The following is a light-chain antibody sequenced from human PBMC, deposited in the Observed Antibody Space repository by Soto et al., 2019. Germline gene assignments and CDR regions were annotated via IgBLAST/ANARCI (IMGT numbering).Light chain of an antibody. J-gene: IGKJ2*01. CDR2: DAS. CDR3: QQRSNWL. V-gene: IGKV3-11*01. CDR1: QSVSNY. Sequence: EIVLTQSPATPSLSPGERATLSCRASQSVSNYVAWYQQKPGQAPRLLIYDASNRATGIPARFSGSGSGTDFTITIRSSEPEDFAAYYCQQRSNWLLGRGTKVDIK.